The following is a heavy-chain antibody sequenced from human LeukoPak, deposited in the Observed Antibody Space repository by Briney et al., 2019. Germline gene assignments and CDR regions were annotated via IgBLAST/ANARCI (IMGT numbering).Heavy chain of an antibody. J-gene: IGHJ6*02. CDR2: MHSGGST. D-gene: IGHD3-10*01. CDR3: ARGFVPRYYGSGKGMDV. Sequence: GGSLRLSCAASGFTVSINYMSWVRQAPGKGLEWVSVMHSGGSTYYADSVKGRFTISRDNSKNTLYLQMNSLRAEDTAVYYCARGFVPRYYGSGKGMDVWGQGTTVTVSS. V-gene: IGHV3-66*01. CDR1: GFTVSINY.